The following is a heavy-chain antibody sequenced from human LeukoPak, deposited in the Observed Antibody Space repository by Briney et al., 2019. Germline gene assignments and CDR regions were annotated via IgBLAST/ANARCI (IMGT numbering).Heavy chain of an antibody. D-gene: IGHD6-19*01. CDR3: AREYSSGQRNYYYGMDV. CDR1: GFTFSNAW. CDR2: ISYDGSNK. J-gene: IGHJ6*02. V-gene: IGHV3-30-3*01. Sequence: GGSLRLSCAASGFTFSNAWMSWVRQAPGKGLEWVAVISYDGSNKYYADSVKGRFTISRDNSKNTLYLQMNSLRAEDTAVYYCAREYSSGQRNYYYGMDVWGQGTTVTVSS.